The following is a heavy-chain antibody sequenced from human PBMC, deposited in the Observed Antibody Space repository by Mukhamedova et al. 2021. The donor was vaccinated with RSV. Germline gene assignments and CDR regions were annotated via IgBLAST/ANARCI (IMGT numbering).Heavy chain of an antibody. Sequence: AMDWVRQTPGKGLEWVSAICPSGSDTFYADSVQRRFTVSRDNSRNTLYLQLSSLRAEDTAIYYCAREIGGSGWYAVDYWGQGTLV. J-gene: IGHJ4*02. V-gene: IGHV3-23*01. CDR3: AREIGGSGWYAVDY. D-gene: IGHD6-13*01. CDR2: ICPSGSDT. CDR1: A.